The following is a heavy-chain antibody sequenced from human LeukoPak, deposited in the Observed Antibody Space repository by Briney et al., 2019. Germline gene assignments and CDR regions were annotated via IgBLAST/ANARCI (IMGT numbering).Heavy chain of an antibody. V-gene: IGHV3-23*01. Sequence: GGSLRLSCAASGFTFSSYAMSWVRQAPGKGLEWVSAISGSGGSTYYADSVKGRFAISRDNSKNTLYLQMNSLRAEDTAVYYCAKDVDYYGSGIYYRAQDYWGQGTLVTVSS. CDR1: GFTFSSYA. CDR2: ISGSGGST. D-gene: IGHD3-10*01. CDR3: AKDVDYYGSGIYYRAQDY. J-gene: IGHJ4*02.